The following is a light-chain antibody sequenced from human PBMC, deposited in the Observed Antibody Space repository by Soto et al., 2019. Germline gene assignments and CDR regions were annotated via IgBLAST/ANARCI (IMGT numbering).Light chain of an antibody. CDR3: QQYNSFPYT. Sequence: DRVTITCRASQSVSSWLAWYQQKPGRVPKLLIYDASTLESGVPSTFGGSGSGTEFTLTINSLQPEDFATYFCQQYNSFPYTFGQGTKVDIK. CDR2: DAS. V-gene: IGKV1-5*01. J-gene: IGKJ2*01. CDR1: QSVSSW.